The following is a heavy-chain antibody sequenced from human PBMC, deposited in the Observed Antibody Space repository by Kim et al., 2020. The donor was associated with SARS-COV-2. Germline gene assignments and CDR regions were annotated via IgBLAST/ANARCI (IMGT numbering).Heavy chain of an antibody. CDR1: GFTFSSYA. CDR2: SSGSGGSI. D-gene: IGHD5-12*01. Sequence: GGSLRLSCAASGFTFSSYAMSWVRQAPGKGLEWVSASSGSGGSIYYADSVKGRFTISRDNSENRLYLQMNSMRAEDTAVYYCAKDRFPRVGTISPPLEYWGQGALVT. V-gene: IGHV3-23*01. J-gene: IGHJ4*02. CDR3: AKDRFPRVGTISPPLEY.